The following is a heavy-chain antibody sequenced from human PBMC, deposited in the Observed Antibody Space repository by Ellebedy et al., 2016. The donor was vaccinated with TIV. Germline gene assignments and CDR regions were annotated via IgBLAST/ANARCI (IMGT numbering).Heavy chain of an antibody. CDR1: GFTFSSYW. CDR3: ARDRHWSYYDYYYYYYMDV. J-gene: IGHJ6*03. D-gene: IGHD1-26*01. Sequence: GGSLRLSXAASGFTFSSYWMSWVRQAPGKGLEWVANIKQDGSEKYYVDSVKGRFTISRDNAKNSLYLQMNSLRAEDTAVYYCARDRHWSYYDYYYYYYMDVWGKGTTVTVSS. V-gene: IGHV3-7*01. CDR2: IKQDGSEK.